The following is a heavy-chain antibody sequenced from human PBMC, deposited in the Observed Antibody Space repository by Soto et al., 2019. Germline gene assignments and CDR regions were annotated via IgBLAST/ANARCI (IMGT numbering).Heavy chain of an antibody. CDR2: IRSKAYGGTT. D-gene: IGHD3-22*01. CDR1: GFTFGDYA. CDR3: STNYYDSSGYDNWFDP. J-gene: IGHJ5*02. Sequence: GGSLRLTCIDSGFTFGDYAMSWMRQAPGKVLEWVGFIRSKAYGGTTHYAASVKGRFTISRDDSKSIAYLQMNSLKTEDTAVYYCSTNYYDSSGYDNWFDPWGQGTLVTVSS. V-gene: IGHV3-49*03.